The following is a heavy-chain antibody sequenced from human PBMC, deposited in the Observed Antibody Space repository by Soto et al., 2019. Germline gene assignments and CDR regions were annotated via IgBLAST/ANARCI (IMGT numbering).Heavy chain of an antibody. Sequence: GGSLRLSCAASGFTFSSYSMNWVRQAPGKGLEWVSSISSSSSYIYYADSVKGRFTISRDNAKNSLYLQMNSLRAEDTAVYYCARALITFGGVIVNAPDYWGQGTLVTVSS. J-gene: IGHJ4*02. CDR2: ISSSSSYI. D-gene: IGHD3-16*02. V-gene: IGHV3-21*01. CDR1: GFTFSSYS. CDR3: ARALITFGGVIVNAPDY.